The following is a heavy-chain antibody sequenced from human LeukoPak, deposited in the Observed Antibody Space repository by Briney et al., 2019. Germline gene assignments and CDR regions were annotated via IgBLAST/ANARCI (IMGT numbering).Heavy chain of an antibody. CDR1: GGSISSGGYY. D-gene: IGHD3-3*01. J-gene: IGHJ5*02. V-gene: IGHV4-61*02. Sequence: PSETLSLTCTVSGGSISSGGYYWSWIRQPAGKGLEWIGRIYTSGSTNYNPSLKGRVTMSVDTSKNQFSLKLSSVTAADTAVYYCARDFWSEWLLPARFDPWGQGTLVTVSS. CDR2: IYTSGST. CDR3: ARDFWSEWLLPARFDP.